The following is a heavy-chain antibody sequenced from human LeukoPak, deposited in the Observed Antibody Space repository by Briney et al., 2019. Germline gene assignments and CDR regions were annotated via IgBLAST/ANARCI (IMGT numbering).Heavy chain of an antibody. CDR3: AQLSRGAGAYWLDY. J-gene: IGHJ4*02. CDR1: GYTITNYD. CDR2: MNPNSGNT. Sequence: ASVKVSCKASGYTITNYDINWVRQATGQGLEWMGWMNPNSGNTDYAQKFQGRVTMTRNTSISTAYMDLSSLRSEDTAVYYCAQLSRGAGAYWLDYWGQGTLVTVSS. V-gene: IGHV1-8*01. D-gene: IGHD3-10*01.